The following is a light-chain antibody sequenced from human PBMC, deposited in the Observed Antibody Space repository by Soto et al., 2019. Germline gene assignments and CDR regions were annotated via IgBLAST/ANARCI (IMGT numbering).Light chain of an antibody. CDR1: SSDVGGYNY. Sequence: QSVLTQPASVSGSPGQSITISCPGTSSDVGGYNYVSWYQQHTGKALKLMIYEVSNRPSGVSNRFSGSKSGNTASLTISGLQAEDEADYYCSSYTGSSTYVFGTGTKVTVL. V-gene: IGLV2-14*01. J-gene: IGLJ1*01. CDR3: SSYTGSSTYV. CDR2: EVS.